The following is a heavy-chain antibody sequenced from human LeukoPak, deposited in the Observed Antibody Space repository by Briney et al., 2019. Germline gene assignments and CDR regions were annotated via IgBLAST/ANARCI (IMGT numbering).Heavy chain of an antibody. Sequence: GASVKVSCKASGYTFTSYAMHWVRQAPGQRLEWMGWINAGNGNTKYSQEFQGRVTITRDTSASTAYMELSSLRSEDMAVYYCAREMNSFRRIAAAGSPPGYWGQGTLVTVSS. J-gene: IGHJ4*02. CDR1: GYTFTSYA. CDR2: INAGNGNT. CDR3: AREMNSFRRIAAAGSPPGY. V-gene: IGHV1-3*03. D-gene: IGHD6-13*01.